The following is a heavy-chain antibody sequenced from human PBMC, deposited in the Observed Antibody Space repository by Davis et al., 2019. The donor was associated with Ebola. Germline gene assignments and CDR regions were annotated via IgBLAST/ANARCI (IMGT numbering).Heavy chain of an antibody. CDR1: GLSFNDHY. Sequence: GESLKISCAASGLSFNDHYMDWVRQAPGKGLVWVSRINSDGSSASYADSVKGRFTISRDNSKNTLYLQMNSLRAEDTAVYYCAKDLRRGYSGYGFAFDYWGQGTLVTVSS. CDR2: INSDGSSA. J-gene: IGHJ4*02. CDR3: AKDLRRGYSGYGFAFDY. D-gene: IGHD5-12*01. V-gene: IGHV3-74*01.